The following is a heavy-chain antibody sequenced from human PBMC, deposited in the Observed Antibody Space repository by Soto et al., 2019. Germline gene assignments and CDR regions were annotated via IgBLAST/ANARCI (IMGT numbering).Heavy chain of an antibody. CDR1: GFAFSSYA. J-gene: IGHJ4*02. CDR2: ISGYGST. Sequence: GGSLRLSCAASGFAFSSYAMSWVRRAPGKGLEWVSSISGYGSTYYADSVKGRFTISRDNSKNTLSLQMNSLRAEDTAVYHCAKDNSAEGWNPYYFDSWGQGILVTVSS. D-gene: IGHD1-1*01. V-gene: IGHV3-23*01. CDR3: AKDNSAEGWNPYYFDS.